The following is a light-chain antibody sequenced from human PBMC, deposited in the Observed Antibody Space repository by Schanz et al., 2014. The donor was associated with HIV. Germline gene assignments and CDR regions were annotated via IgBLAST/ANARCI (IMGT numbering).Light chain of an antibody. CDR1: SSNLGADYD. Sequence: QSVLAQPPSVSGAPGQRVTISCTGSSSNLGADYDVHWYQLPPGTAPKLLIFDNTHRPSGVPDRFTGSKSGSSASLAITGLQAEDEADYYCAAWDDSLSGWVFGGGTKLTVL. J-gene: IGLJ3*02. CDR2: DNT. V-gene: IGLV1-40*01. CDR3: AAWDDSLSGWV.